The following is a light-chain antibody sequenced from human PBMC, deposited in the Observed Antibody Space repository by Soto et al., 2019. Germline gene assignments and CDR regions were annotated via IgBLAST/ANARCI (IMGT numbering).Light chain of an antibody. CDR2: GAS. CDR3: PQYGSSPWT. Sequence: EVVLTQSPGTLSLSPGERATLSCRASQSVSGSFLAWYQQKPGQAPRLLIYGASSRATGIPDRFSGSGSGTDFTLTISRLEPEDFAVYYCPQYGSSPWTFGQGTKVEI. J-gene: IGKJ1*01. V-gene: IGKV3-20*01. CDR1: QSVSGSF.